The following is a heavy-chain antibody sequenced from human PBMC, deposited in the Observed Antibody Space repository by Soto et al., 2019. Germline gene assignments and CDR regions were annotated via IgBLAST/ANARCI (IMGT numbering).Heavy chain of an antibody. V-gene: IGHV3-23*01. Sequence: EVQLLDSGGGLVQPGGSLRLSCAASGFTFSNYAMSWVRQAPGKGLEWVSTITGSGSNTYYYADSVKGRFTISRDNSKNTLYLQMNSLRAEDTAAYYCANRDYYESSDYYLYYFDHWGQGTLVTVSS. CDR3: ANRDYYESSDYYLYYFDH. CDR1: GFTFSNYA. D-gene: IGHD3-22*01. J-gene: IGHJ4*02. CDR2: ITGSGSNT.